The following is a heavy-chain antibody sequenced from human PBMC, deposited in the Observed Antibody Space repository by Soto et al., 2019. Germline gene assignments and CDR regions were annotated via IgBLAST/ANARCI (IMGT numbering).Heavy chain of an antibody. CDR1: WFSLRTTGVG. V-gene: IGHV2-5*01. D-gene: IGHD3-16*01. J-gene: IGHJ4*02. Sequence: QITLKESGPTLVKPTQTLTLTCTYSWFSLRTTGVGVGWIRQPPGKALEWLGIIYWNEDKRYSPSLKNRFTLTSDISKSQVVLTMTNMDPVDTATYYCAHTWGLPFDYWGQGTLVIVSS. CDR2: IYWNEDK. CDR3: AHTWGLPFDY.